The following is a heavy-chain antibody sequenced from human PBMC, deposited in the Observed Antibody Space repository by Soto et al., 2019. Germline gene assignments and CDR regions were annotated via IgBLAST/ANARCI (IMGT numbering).Heavy chain of an antibody. V-gene: IGHV3-30*18. CDR3: AKENDYDLDY. CDR2: ISYDGSNK. D-gene: IGHD4-17*01. J-gene: IGHJ4*02. CDR1: GFTFSSYG. Sequence: PGGSLRLSCAASGFTFSSYGMHWVRQAPGKGLEWVAVISYDGSNKYYVDSVKGRFTISRDNSKNTLYLQMNSLRAEDTAVYYCAKENDYDLDYWGQGTLVTVSS.